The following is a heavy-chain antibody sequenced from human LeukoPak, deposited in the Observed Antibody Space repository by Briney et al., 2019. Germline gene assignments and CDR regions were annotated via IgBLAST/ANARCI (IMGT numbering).Heavy chain of an antibody. Sequence: PSETLSLTCAVSGGSISSSNWWSWVRQPPGKGLEWIGYIYYSGSTYYNPSLKSRVTISVDTSKNQFSLMLSSVTAADTAVYYCARGYDSSAYYPFNYWGQGTLVTVSS. CDR3: ARGYDSSAYYPFNY. CDR1: GGSISSSNW. D-gene: IGHD3-22*01. CDR2: IYYSGST. J-gene: IGHJ4*02. V-gene: IGHV4-4*02.